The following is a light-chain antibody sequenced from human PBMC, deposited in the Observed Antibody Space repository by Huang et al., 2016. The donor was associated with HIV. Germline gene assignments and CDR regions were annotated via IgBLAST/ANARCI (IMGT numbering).Light chain of an antibody. V-gene: IGKV3-20*01. CDR1: QSVNSNY. J-gene: IGKJ1*01. CDR2: GAP. CDR3: QQYGNLPPWT. Sequence: VVLTQTPATLSLSPGDRATLSCRASQSVNSNYLAWYQRKPCQAPRRLIYGAPSRATGVPDRLSGSGSGTDFTLTISRLEPEDVAMDYCQQYGNLPPWTFGQGTKVEIK.